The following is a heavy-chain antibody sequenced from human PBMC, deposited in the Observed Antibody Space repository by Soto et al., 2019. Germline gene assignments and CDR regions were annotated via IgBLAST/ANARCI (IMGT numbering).Heavy chain of an antibody. D-gene: IGHD3-22*01. CDR1: GFIFSSYA. Sequence: SCAASGFIFSSYAMSWVRQAPGKGLEWVSAISGSGGSTYYADSVKGRFTISRDNSKNTLYLQMNSLRAEDTAVYYCAKLPGPYYYDISYFDYRGQRTLVTGSS. J-gene: IGHJ4*02. V-gene: IGHV3-23*01. CDR2: ISGSGGST. CDR3: AKLPGPYYYDISYFDY.